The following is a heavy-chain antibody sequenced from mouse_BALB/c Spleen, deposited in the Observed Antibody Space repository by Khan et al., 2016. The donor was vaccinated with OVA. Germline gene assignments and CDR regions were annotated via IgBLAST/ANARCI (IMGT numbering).Heavy chain of an antibody. Sequence: QVQLQQSGAELARPGASVKMSCKASGYTFTSYTIHWIKLRPGQGLEWIGYINPSNGYTNYNQKFKDKATLTADKSSTTAYMELSSLTSDDSALYNCVRAGAYHRNDGGFAYWGQGTLVTVSA. CDR1: GYTFTSYT. V-gene: IGHV1-4*01. J-gene: IGHJ3*01. CDR3: VRAGAYHRNDGGFAY. CDR2: INPSNGYT. D-gene: IGHD2-14*01.